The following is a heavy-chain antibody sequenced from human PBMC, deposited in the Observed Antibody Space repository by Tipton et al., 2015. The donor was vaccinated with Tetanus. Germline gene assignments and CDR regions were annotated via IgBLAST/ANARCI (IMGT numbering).Heavy chain of an antibody. D-gene: IGHD2-2*01. CDR1: GGLLSTGGYS. CDR3: ARRSYCSSSRCFDAFDL. Sequence: TLSLTCAVSGGLLSTGGYSWGWIRQPPGQGLEWIGYIYHTGSTYYNPSLKSRVAISMDTSKNQISLKLSSVTAADTAVYYCARRSYCSSSRCFDAFDLWGQGTMVTVSS. V-gene: IGHV4-30-2*02. J-gene: IGHJ3*01. CDR2: IYHTGST.